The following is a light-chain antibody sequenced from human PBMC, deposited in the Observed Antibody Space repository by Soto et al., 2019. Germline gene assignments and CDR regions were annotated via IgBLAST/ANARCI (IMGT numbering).Light chain of an antibody. V-gene: IGLV1-44*01. CDR1: SSNIGSNT. Sequence: QSVLTQPPSASGTPGQRVTNPCSGSSSNIGSNTVNWYQQLPGTAPKLLIYSNNQRPSGVPDRFSGSKSGTSASLAISGLKSEDEADYYCAAWDDSLNGRVFGGGTKVTVL. J-gene: IGLJ3*02. CDR2: SNN. CDR3: AAWDDSLNGRV.